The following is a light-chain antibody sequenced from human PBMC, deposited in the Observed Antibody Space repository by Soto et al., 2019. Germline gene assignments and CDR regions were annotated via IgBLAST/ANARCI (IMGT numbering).Light chain of an antibody. CDR2: DAS. CDR1: QSVSTY. CDR3: QQRSNWPLT. Sequence: EIVLTQSPATLSLSPGERATLSCRASQSVSTYLAWYQQKPGQAPRLLIYDASNRATGIPARFSGSGSGTDFTLTIISLEPEDLAVYYCQQRSNWPLTFGPGTKVDVK. V-gene: IGKV3-11*01. J-gene: IGKJ3*01.